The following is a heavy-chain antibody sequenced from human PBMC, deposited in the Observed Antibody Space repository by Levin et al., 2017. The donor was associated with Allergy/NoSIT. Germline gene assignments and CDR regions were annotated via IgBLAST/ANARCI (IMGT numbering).Heavy chain of an antibody. CDR3: TTLLISSPGDV. J-gene: IGHJ6*02. CDR1: GDLLRDAW. Sequence: GGSLRLSCSASGDLLRDAWINWVRQAPGRGLEWVGRIKSEADGGTTGYAAPVNGRFTISRDDYTVYLQMNNLKTEDTGVYYCTTLLISSPGDVWGQGTTVTVSS. V-gene: IGHV3-15*01. CDR2: IKSEADGGTT. D-gene: IGHD3-16*01.